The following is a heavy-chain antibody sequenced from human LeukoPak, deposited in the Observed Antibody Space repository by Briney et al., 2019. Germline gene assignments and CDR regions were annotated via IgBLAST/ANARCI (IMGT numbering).Heavy chain of an antibody. D-gene: IGHD1-26*01. CDR1: GGTFSSYA. CDR3: AGDRGLIVGAAVDY. Sequence: SVKVSCKASGGTFSSYAISWVRQAPGQGLEWMGRIIPIFGTANYAQKFQGRVTITTDESTSTAYMELSSLRSEDTAVYYCAGDRGLIVGAAVDYWGQGTLVTVSS. J-gene: IGHJ4*02. V-gene: IGHV1-69*05. CDR2: IIPIFGTA.